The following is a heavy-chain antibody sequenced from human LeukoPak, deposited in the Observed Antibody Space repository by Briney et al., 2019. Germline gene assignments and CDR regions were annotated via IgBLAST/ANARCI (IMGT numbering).Heavy chain of an antibody. CDR1: GFTFSSYS. Sequence: GGSLRLSCAASGFTFSSYSMNWVRQAPGKGLEWVSSISSSSSYIYYADSVKGRFTISRDNAKNSLYLQMHSLTVADTATYYCAKATGTLGQWGQGALVTVSS. D-gene: IGHD1-1*01. V-gene: IGHV3-21*04. J-gene: IGHJ4*02. CDR2: ISSSSSYI. CDR3: AKATGTLGQ.